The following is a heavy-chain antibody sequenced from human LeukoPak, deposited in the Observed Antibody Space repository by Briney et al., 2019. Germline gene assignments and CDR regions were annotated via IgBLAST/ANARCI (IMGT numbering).Heavy chain of an antibody. CDR3: ARGGYSNYHWFDP. J-gene: IGHJ5*02. CDR2: IFYIGST. CDR1: TDSFSSHY. V-gene: IGHV4-59*11. D-gene: IGHD4-11*01. Sequence: SETLSLTCAVSTDSFSSHYWTWIRQPPGKGLEWIGYIFYIGSTNYNPSLKSRVTISIDTSKNQFSLKLSSVTAADTAVYYCARGGYSNYHWFDPWGQGTLVTVSS.